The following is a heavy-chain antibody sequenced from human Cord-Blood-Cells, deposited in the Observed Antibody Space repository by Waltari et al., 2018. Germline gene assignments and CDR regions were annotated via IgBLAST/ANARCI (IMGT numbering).Heavy chain of an antibody. CDR2: IYHSVST. V-gene: IGHV4-30-2*01. J-gene: IGHJ5*02. Sequence: QLQLQESGSGLVKPSQTLSLTCAVSGGSISSGGYSWSWIRQPPGKGLEWIGYIYHSVSTYYNPTLKSRVTISVDRSKNQFSLKLSSVTAADTAVYYCAREILRFLEWFGWFDPWGQGTLVTVSS. CDR3: AREILRFLEWFGWFDP. D-gene: IGHD3-3*01. CDR1: GGSISSGGYS.